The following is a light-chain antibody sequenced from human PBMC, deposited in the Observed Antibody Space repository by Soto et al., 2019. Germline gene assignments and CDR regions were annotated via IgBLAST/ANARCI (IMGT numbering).Light chain of an antibody. Sequence: EIVLTQSPGTLSLSPGERATLSCRASQRVSNNYLAWYQQKPGQAPRLLIYGASSRATGIPARFSGSGSGTEFTLTISSLQSEDSAVYFCQQYNNWPRTFGQGTKVDIK. V-gene: IGKV3-15*01. CDR2: GAS. J-gene: IGKJ1*01. CDR3: QQYNNWPRT. CDR1: QRVSNN.